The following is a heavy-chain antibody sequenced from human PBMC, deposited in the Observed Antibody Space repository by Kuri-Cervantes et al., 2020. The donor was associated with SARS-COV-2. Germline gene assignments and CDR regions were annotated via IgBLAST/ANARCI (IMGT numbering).Heavy chain of an antibody. Sequence: LRLSCAVSGDSISSVDYSWSWIRQPPGKGLEWIGYIYRDGKTYYSPSLTSRVTISVDRSKNQFFLQLTSVTAADTAVYYCARLIHVAPVPDPWGQGTLVTVSS. J-gene: IGHJ5*02. D-gene: IGHD2-21*01. V-gene: IGHV4-30-2*01. CDR2: IYRDGKT. CDR3: ARLIHVAPVPDP. CDR1: GDSISSVDYS.